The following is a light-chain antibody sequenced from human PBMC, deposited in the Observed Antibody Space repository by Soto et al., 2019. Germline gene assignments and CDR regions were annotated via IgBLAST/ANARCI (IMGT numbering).Light chain of an antibody. J-gene: IGKJ4*01. V-gene: IGKV3-11*01. CDR2: DAS. Sequence: EIVLTQSPATLSLSPGERATLSCRASQSVSSYLAWYQQKPGQAPRLLIYDASNRATGIPARFSGSGSGTDFTLEISRVEAEDVGIYYCMQTIQLPLTFGGGTKVEIK. CDR1: QSVSSY. CDR3: MQTIQLPLT.